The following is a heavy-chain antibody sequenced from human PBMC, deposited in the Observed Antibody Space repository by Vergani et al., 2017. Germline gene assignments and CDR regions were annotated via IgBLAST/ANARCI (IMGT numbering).Heavy chain of an antibody. J-gene: IGHJ5*02. CDR1: GFTVSSYA. CDR3: ARGWFDP. CDR2: ISYDGSNK. V-gene: IGHV3-30-3*01. Sequence: VQLVESGGGLVQPGGSLRLSCAASGFTVSSYAMHWVRQAPGKGLEWVAVISYDGSNKYYADSVKGRFTISRDNSKNTLYLQMNSLRAEDTAVYYCARGWFDPWGQGTLVTVSS.